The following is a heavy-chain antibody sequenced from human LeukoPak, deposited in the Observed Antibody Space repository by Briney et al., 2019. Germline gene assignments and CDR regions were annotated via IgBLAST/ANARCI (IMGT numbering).Heavy chain of an antibody. CDR1: GFTFSSYN. V-gene: IGHV3-21*01. CDR3: ARALPCPYYDSSGYCDDAFDI. D-gene: IGHD3-22*01. Sequence: GGSLRLSCAASGFTFSSYNMNWVRQAPGKGLEWVSSISSSSYIYYADSVKGRFTISRDNAKNSLYLQMNSLRAEDTAVYYCARALPCPYYDSSGYCDDAFDIWGQGTMVTVSS. J-gene: IGHJ3*02. CDR2: ISSSSYI.